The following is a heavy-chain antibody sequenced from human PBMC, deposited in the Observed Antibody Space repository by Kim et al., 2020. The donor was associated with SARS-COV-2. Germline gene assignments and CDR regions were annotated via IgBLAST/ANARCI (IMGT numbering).Heavy chain of an antibody. CDR3: ARDLGGGGIGTAPDGAF. V-gene: IGHV3-23*01. CDR1: GFSFSSYA. Sequence: GGSLRLSCAASGFSFSSYAMNWVRQVPGKGPECVAIISGGGSSSNHADTEKGRFTIYRDNARNTLYLQMNSMRAEDTAVYYCARDLGGGGIGTAPDGAF. D-gene: IGHD6-13*01. J-gene: IGHJ3*01. CDR2: ISGGGSSS.